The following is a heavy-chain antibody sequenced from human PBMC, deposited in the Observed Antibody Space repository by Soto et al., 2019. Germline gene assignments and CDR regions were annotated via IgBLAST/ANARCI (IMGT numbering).Heavy chain of an antibody. Sequence: QVQLQQSGPGLVKPSETLSLTCTVSSGPSSSHNWGWIRQPPGRGLEWIGHVYDTGDTSYNPSLRCRVTISADTTTNHIAPTLTSVTAADTAVYYCVRQGIGYLHGLVDVWGQGTTVSVSS. CDR1: SGPSSSHN. D-gene: IGHD1-1*01. CDR2: VYDTGDT. CDR3: VRQGIGYLHGLVDV. V-gene: IGHV4-59*08. J-gene: IGHJ6*02.